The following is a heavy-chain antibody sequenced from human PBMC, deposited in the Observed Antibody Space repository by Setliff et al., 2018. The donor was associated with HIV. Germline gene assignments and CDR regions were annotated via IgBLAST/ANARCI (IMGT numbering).Heavy chain of an antibody. V-gene: IGHV3-23*01. J-gene: IGHJ3*02. Sequence: PGGSLRLSCAASGFTFSTYAMGWVRQAPGKGLEWVSTIGAVGGPTHYAESVKGRFTISKDNSKNTLYLQMSSLGDEDTAVYYCAKVFVFGVDAFDIWGQGTMVTVSS. CDR1: GFTFSTYA. CDR2: IGAVGGPT. CDR3: AKVFVFGVDAFDI. D-gene: IGHD3-10*02.